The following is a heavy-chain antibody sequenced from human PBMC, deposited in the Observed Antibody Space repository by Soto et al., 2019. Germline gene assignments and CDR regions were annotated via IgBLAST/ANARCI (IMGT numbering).Heavy chain of an antibody. CDR2: INAGNGNT. CDR1: GYTFTTYD. V-gene: IGHV1-8*02. J-gene: IGHJ6*02. Sequence: ASVKVSCKASGYTFTTYDISWVRQAPGQRLEWMGWINAGNGNTKYSQKFQGRVTMTRNTSISTAYMELSSLRSEDTAVYYCARAGFGVVIYFDYYYGMDVWGQGTTVTVSS. D-gene: IGHD3-3*01. CDR3: ARAGFGVVIYFDYYYGMDV.